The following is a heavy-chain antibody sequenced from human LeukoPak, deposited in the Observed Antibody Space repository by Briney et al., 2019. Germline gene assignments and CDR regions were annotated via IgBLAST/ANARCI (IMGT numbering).Heavy chain of an antibody. CDR1: GFTFNTYW. CDR3: MRGMDV. V-gene: IGHV3-7*01. CDR2: IKQDGSDK. J-gene: IGHJ6*03. Sequence: GGSLRLSCAASGFTFNTYWMTWVRQAPGKGLEWVANIKQDGSDKRYVDSVKGRFTISRDNAKNSLYLQVNSLRAEDTAVYYCMRGMDVWGKGTTVTVSS.